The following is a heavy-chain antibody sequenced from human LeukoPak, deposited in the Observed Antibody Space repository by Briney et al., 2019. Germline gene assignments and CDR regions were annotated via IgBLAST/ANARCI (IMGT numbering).Heavy chain of an antibody. V-gene: IGHV1-18*01. CDR2: ISAYNGNT. CDR1: GYTFTSYG. CDR3: ARGPPTVTSGWFDP. J-gene: IGHJ5*02. Sequence: ASVKVSCKASGYTFTSYGISWVRQAPGQGLEWMGWISAYNGNTNYAQKLQGRVTMTTDTSTSTAYMELRSLGSDDTAVYYCARGPPTVTSGWFDPWGQGTLVTVSS. D-gene: IGHD4-17*01.